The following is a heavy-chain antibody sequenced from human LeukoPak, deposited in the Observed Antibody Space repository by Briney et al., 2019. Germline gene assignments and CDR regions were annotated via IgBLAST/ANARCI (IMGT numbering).Heavy chain of an antibody. V-gene: IGHV3-30*18. CDR1: GFTFSSYG. D-gene: IGHD6-19*01. CDR2: ISYDGSNK. J-gene: IGHJ5*02. CDR3: AKDRDSSGLNWFDP. Sequence: PGGSLRLSCAASGFTFSSYGMHWVRQAPGKRLEWVAVISYDGSNKYYADSVKGRFTISRDNSKNTLYLQMNSLRAEDTAVYYCAKDRDSSGLNWFDPWGQGTLVTVSS.